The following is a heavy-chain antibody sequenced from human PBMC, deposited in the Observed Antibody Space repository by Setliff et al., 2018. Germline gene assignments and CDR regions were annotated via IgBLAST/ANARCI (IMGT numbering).Heavy chain of an antibody. Sequence: ASVKVSCKASGYTVTSYGISWVRQAPGQGLEWMGWISAYNGNTNYAQKLQGRVTMTTDTSTSTAYMELRSLSSDDTAVYYCARDEWELVGLESAFDIWGQGTMVTVSS. J-gene: IGHJ3*02. CDR2: ISAYNGNT. D-gene: IGHD1-26*01. CDR1: GYTVTSYG. CDR3: ARDEWELVGLESAFDI. V-gene: IGHV1-18*01.